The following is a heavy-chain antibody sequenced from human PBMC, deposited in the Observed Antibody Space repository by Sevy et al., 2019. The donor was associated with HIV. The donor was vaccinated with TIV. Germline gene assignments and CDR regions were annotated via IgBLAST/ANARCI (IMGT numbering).Heavy chain of an antibody. V-gene: IGHV3-33*01. D-gene: IGHD3-10*01. Sequence: GGSLRLSCEVFGFTFSDYGMHWVRQAPGKGLEWVAGIWYDGINKYYADSVKGRFTISRDNSKNTLYLQMNSLRDEDTAIYFCARENLLPMMITIVRGALSYNFDHWCQGTLVTVSS. CDR1: GFTFSDYG. CDR3: ARENLLPMMITIVRGALSYNFDH. CDR2: IWYDGINK. J-gene: IGHJ4*02.